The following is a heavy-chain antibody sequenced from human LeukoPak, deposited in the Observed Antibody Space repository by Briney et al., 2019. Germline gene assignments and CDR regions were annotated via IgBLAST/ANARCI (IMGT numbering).Heavy chain of an antibody. CDR1: GFTVSGYY. CDR3: VGGEWLRSGLGY. D-gene: IGHD5-12*01. J-gene: IGHJ4*02. Sequence: PGGSLRLSCAASGFTVSGYYMSWVRQAPGKGLEWVSTIYSDGSTYYADSVKGRFIISRDNSKNTLYLQMYSLRAEDTAVYLCVGGEWLRSGLGYWGQGTLVTVSS. CDR2: IYSDGST. V-gene: IGHV3-53*01.